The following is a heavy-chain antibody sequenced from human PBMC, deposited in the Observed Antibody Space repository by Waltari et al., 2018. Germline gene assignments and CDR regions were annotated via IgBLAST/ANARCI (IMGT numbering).Heavy chain of an antibody. CDR1: GYTFTSYH. CDR3: ARGVDAGVDY. Sequence: QVHLVQSGAEVMQPGASVKVSCKASGYTFTSYHINWVRQATGQGLEWMGWMNPNSGATGYAQKFQGRVTMTSDTSISTAYMELSSLKSDDTAFYYCARGVDAGVDYWGQGTLVTVSS. V-gene: IGHV1-8*01. D-gene: IGHD2-8*01. J-gene: IGHJ4*02. CDR2: MNPNSGAT.